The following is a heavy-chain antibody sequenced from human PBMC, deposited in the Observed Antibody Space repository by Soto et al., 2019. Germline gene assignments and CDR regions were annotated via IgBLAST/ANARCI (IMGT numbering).Heavy chain of an antibody. J-gene: IGHJ3*02. CDR1: GYTFTGYY. CDR2: INPNSGGT. D-gene: IGHD7-27*01. Sequence: ASVKVSCKASGYTFTGYYMHWVRQAPGQGLEWMGWINPNSGGTNYAQKFQGWVTMTRDTSISTAYMELSRLRSDDTAVYYCARGTKLTGDRWDAFDIWGQGTMVTVSS. CDR3: ARGTKLTGDRWDAFDI. V-gene: IGHV1-2*04.